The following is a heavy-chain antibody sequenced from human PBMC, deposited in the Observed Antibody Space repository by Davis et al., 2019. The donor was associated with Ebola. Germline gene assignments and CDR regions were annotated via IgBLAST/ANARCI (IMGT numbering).Heavy chain of an antibody. CDR3: ARYCHYTDCSYFDC. CDR1: GFTFRNYD. J-gene: IGHJ4*02. D-gene: IGHD2-15*01. CDR2: FSASEGHT. V-gene: IGHV3-23*01. Sequence: PGGSLRLSCAASGFTFRNYDMSWVRHVPGKGLEWVSTFSASEGHTHYSDSVRGRFTISRDNSKNTLYLQMNSLRAEDTATYYCARYCHYTDCSYFDCWGQGTMVAVSS.